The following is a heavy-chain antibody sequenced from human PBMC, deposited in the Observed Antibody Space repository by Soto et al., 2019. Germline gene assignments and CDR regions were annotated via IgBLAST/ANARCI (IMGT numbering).Heavy chain of an antibody. Sequence: GGSLRLSCTASGFTFSSYAMSWVRQAPGKGLEWVSAISGSGGSTYYADSVKGRFTISRDNSKNTLYLQMNSLRAEDTAVYYCAKSRTSGWLVVEYYFDYWGQGTLVTVSS. J-gene: IGHJ4*02. CDR3: AKSRTSGWLVVEYYFDY. D-gene: IGHD6-19*01. CDR1: GFTFSSYA. CDR2: ISGSGGST. V-gene: IGHV3-23*01.